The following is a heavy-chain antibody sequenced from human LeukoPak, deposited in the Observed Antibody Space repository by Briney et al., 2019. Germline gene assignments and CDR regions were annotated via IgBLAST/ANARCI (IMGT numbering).Heavy chain of an antibody. CDR1: GFTFSSYA. Sequence: PGGSLRLSCAASGFTFSSYAMHWVRQAPGKGLEWGAVISYDGSNKYYADSVKGRFTISRDNSKNTLYLQMNSLRAEDTAVYYCARDYGAQKAAFDIWGQGTMVTVSS. V-gene: IGHV3-30-3*01. CDR2: ISYDGSNK. J-gene: IGHJ3*02. D-gene: IGHD3-10*01. CDR3: ARDYGAQKAAFDI.